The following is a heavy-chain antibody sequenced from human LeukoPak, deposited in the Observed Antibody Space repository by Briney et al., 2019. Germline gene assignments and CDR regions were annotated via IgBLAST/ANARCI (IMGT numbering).Heavy chain of an antibody. CDR3: ARDRCSGGTCLYYFDY. J-gene: IGHJ4*02. CDR1: EYTFTDYY. Sequence: ASVKVSCKASEYTFTDYYMHWVRQALGRGLEWMGRINPNSGGTSYAQKFQDRVTMTRDTSVSTAYMELSSLRSDDTAVYYCARDRCSGGTCLYYFDYWGQGTLVTVSS. D-gene: IGHD2-15*01. V-gene: IGHV1-2*06. CDR2: INPNSGGT.